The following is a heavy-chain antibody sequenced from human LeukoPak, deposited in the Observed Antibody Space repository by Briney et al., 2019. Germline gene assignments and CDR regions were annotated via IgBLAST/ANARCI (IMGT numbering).Heavy chain of an antibody. D-gene: IGHD3-10*01. CDR3: ARLRWFGESYYYYYYMDV. V-gene: IGHV4-4*07. Sequence: PSETLSLTCTVSGGSISSYYWSWIRQPAGKGLEWIGRIYTSGSTNYNPSLKSRATMSVDTSKNQFSLKLSSVTAADTAVYYCARLRWFGESYYYYYYMDVWGKGTTVTISS. CDR1: GGSISSYY. CDR2: IYTSGST. J-gene: IGHJ6*03.